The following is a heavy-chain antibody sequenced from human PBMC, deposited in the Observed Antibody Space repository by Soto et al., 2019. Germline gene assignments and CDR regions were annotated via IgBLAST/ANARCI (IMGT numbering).Heavy chain of an antibody. Sequence: ASVKVSCKASGYTFTSYYMHWVRQAPGQGLEWMGIINPSGGSTSYAQKFQGRVTMTRDTSTSTVYMELSSLRSEDTAVYYCARVFVVVPPAFFFVVFAPWGQGPLVPFSS. CDR3: ARVFVVVPPAFFFVVFAP. D-gene: IGHD2-2*01. CDR2: INPSGGST. J-gene: IGHJ5*02. V-gene: IGHV1-46*01. CDR1: GYTFTSYY.